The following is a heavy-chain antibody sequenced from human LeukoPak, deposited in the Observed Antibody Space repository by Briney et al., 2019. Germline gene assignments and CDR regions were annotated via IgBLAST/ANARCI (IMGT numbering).Heavy chain of an antibody. D-gene: IGHD3-3*01. J-gene: IGHJ6*03. Sequence: ASVKVSCKASGYTFTSYDINWMRQATGQGLEWMGWMNPNSGNTGYAQKFQGRVTMTRNTSISTAYMELSSLRSEDTAVYYCARGTRGTIFGVVMDYYYMDVWGKGTTVTVSS. V-gene: IGHV1-8*01. CDR3: ARGTRGTIFGVVMDYYYMDV. CDR1: GYTFTSYD. CDR2: MNPNSGNT.